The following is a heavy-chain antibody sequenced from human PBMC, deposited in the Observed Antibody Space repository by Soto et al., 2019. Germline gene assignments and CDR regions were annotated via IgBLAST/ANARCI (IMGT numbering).Heavy chain of an antibody. CDR3: AKGDNLGPKTGYAFDP. CDR1: GDSVSSNTAS. V-gene: IGHV6-1*01. D-gene: IGHD5-12*01. CDR2: TYFRSKWYN. Sequence: SQTLSLTCAISGDSVSSNTASWNWIRQSPSRGLEWLGRTYFRSKWYNDCAVSVKSRITINPDTSNNQFSLQLNSVTPEDTAVYFCAKGDNLGPKTGYAFDPWGQGIMVTVSS. J-gene: IGHJ5*02.